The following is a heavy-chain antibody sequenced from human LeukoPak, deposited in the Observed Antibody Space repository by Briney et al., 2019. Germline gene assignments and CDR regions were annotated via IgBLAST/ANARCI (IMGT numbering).Heavy chain of an antibody. V-gene: IGHV3-7*01. CDR3: ARSYGDYFDY. CDR2: IQQDGSEK. J-gene: IGHJ4*02. Sequence: GGSLRHSCAASGFTFSDHYMDWVRQAPGKGLEWVANIQQDGSEKYYVDSVKGRFTISRDNAKNSLYLQMNSLRAEDTAVYYCARSYGDYFDYWGQGTLVTVSS. D-gene: IGHD4-17*01. CDR1: GFTFSDHY.